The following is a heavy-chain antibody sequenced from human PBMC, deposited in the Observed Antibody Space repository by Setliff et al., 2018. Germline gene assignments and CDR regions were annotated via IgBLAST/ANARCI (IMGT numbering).Heavy chain of an antibody. J-gene: IGHJ5*02. CDR1: GGSMSTYY. V-gene: IGHV4-34*01. CDR2: IDHSGST. CDR3: ARAPQYTNYWYALSWFDP. Sequence: SETLSLTCTVSGGSMSTYYWSWIRQPPGKGLEWIGEIDHSGSTNYNPSLKSRVTISLDTSKNQFSLKLSSVTAADTAVYYCARAPQYTNYWYALSWFDPWGQGTLVTVSS. D-gene: IGHD2-8*02.